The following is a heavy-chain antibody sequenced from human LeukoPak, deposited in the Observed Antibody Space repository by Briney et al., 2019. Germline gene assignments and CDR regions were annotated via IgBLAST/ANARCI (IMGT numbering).Heavy chain of an antibody. D-gene: IGHD4-11*01. CDR3: AKGTVTTDGYYYYGMDV. V-gene: IGHV3-23*01. CDR2: ISGSGGST. CDR1: GFTFSSYA. Sequence: GGSLRLSCAAPGFTFSSYAMSWVRQAPGKGLEWVSAISGSGGSTYYADSVKGRFTISRDNSKNTLYLQMNSLRAEDTAVYYCAKGTVTTDGYYYYGMDVWGQGTTVTVSS. J-gene: IGHJ6*02.